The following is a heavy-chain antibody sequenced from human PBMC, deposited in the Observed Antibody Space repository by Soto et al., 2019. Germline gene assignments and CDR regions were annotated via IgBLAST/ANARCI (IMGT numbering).Heavy chain of an antibody. D-gene: IGHD2-15*01. Sequence: EVQLVESGGGVVRPGGSLRLSCAASGFTFDDYGMSWVRQAPGKGLEWVSGINWNGGSTGYADSVKGRFTISRDNAKNSLYLQMNSLRAEDTALYHCARDHYPTVVVVAATPFDPWGQGTLVTVSS. CDR1: GFTFDDYG. J-gene: IGHJ5*02. V-gene: IGHV3-20*01. CDR2: INWNGGST. CDR3: ARDHYPTVVVVAATPFDP.